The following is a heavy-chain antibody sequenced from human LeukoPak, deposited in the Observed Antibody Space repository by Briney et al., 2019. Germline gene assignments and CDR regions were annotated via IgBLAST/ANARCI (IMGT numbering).Heavy chain of an antibody. CDR3: ASTTGAHYDILTGYYDY. CDR2: ISSSGSTI. Sequence: GGSLRLSCAASGFTFSDYYMSWIRQAPGKGLEWVSYISSSGSTIYYADSVKGRFTVSRDNAKNSLYLQMNSLRAEDTAVYYCASTTGAHYDILTGYYDYWGQGTLVTVSS. D-gene: IGHD3-9*01. V-gene: IGHV3-11*01. CDR1: GFTFSDYY. J-gene: IGHJ4*02.